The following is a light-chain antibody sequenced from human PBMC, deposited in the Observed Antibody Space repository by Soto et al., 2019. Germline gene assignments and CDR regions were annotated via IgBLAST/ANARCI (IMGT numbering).Light chain of an antibody. Sequence: EILLTQSPGTLSLSPGERATLSCRASQTVRNSYLAWYQQKPGQAPRLLIYGASGRATGIPDRFSGSGSGTDFTLTISRLEPEDFEVYYCQQYGSPPYTFGQGTKLEI. CDR2: GAS. V-gene: IGKV3-20*01. CDR1: QTVRNSY. CDR3: QQYGSPPYT. J-gene: IGKJ2*01.